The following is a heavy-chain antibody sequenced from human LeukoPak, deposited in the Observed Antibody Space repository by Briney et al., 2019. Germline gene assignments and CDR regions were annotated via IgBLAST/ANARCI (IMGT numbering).Heavy chain of an antibody. CDR2: ISAYNGNT. Sequence: ASVKVPCKASGYTFTSFGISWVRQAPGQGLEWIGWISAYNGNTNSAQQVQGRVIMTTDTSTSTAYMELRSLTSDDTAVYYCARDSWGYRGTLIAPNPVDXXGQGTLVTVSS. D-gene: IGHD2-21*01. CDR1: GYTFTSFG. V-gene: IGHV1-18*01. CDR3: ARDSWGYRGTLIAPNPVDX. J-gene: IGHJ4*02.